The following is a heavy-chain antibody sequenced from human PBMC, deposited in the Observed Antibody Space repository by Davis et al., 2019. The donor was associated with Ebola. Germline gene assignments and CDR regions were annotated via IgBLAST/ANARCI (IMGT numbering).Heavy chain of an antibody. CDR3: ARRGVGSYYAFDI. J-gene: IGHJ3*02. D-gene: IGHD1-26*01. CDR1: GYSFTSYW. CDR2: IYPGDSDT. V-gene: IGHV5-51*01. Sequence: PGGSLRLSCKGSGYSFTSYWIGWVRQMPGKGLEWMGIIYPGDSDTRYSPSFQGQVTISADKSISTAYLQWSSLKASDTAMYYCARRGVGSYYAFDIWGQGTMVTVSS.